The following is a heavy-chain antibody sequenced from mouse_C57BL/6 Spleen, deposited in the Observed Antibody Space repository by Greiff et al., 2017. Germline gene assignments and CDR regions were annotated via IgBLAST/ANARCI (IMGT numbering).Heavy chain of an antibody. V-gene: IGHV2-3*01. J-gene: IGHJ2*01. CDR2: IWGDGGT. D-gene: IGHD1-1*01. CDR3: AIITTVAAHFDY. Sequence: VKLVESGPGLVAPSQSLSITCTVSGFSLTSYGVSWVRQPPGQGLEWLGVIWGDGGTNYHSALISRLSISKDNSKSQVFLKLNSLQTDNTATYYCAIITTVAAHFDYWGQGTTLTVSS. CDR1: GFSLTSYG.